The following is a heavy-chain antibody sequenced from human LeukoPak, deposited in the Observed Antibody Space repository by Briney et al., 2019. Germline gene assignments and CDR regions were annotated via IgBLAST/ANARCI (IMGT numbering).Heavy chain of an antibody. Sequence: ASVKVSFKASGYTFTSDGVSWVRQAPGHGLEWMGWISAYNGNTNYAQKLQGRVTMTTDTSTSTAYMELRSLRSDDTAVYYCARDRGITIFGVIIGLNSFNNWGQGTLVTVSS. CDR3: ARDRGITIFGVIIGLNSFNN. V-gene: IGHV1-18*01. J-gene: IGHJ4*02. CDR2: ISAYNGNT. D-gene: IGHD3-3*01. CDR1: GYTFTSDG.